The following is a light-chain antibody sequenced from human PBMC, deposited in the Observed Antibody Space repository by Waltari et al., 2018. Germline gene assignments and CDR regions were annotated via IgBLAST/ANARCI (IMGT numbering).Light chain of an antibody. V-gene: IGLV2-23*02. CDR2: DVS. J-gene: IGLJ1*01. CDR1: SSDVGGYNY. CDR3: CSYAGSRTFDV. Sequence: QSALTQPASVSGSPGQSITISCTGTSSDVGGYNYVSWYQQHPGKAPKLMIYDVSKRPSGVPNRFSGSKSGNTASLTISGRQAEDEADYYFCSYAGSRTFDVFGTGTKVTVL.